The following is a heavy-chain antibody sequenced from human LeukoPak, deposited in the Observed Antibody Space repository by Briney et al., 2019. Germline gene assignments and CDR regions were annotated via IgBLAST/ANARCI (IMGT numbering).Heavy chain of an antibody. CDR2: IYSSGNT. V-gene: IGHV4-61*02. Sequence: PSETLSLTCTVSGDSISSSRHYWSWIRQPAGKELEWIGRIYSSGNTNYNPSLKSRVTISLDTSKNQFSLKLTSVTAADTAVYYCARSVMDSSDFYYFDYWGQGTLVTVSS. J-gene: IGHJ4*02. CDR3: ARSVMDSSDFYYFDY. CDR1: GDSISSSRHY. D-gene: IGHD3-22*01.